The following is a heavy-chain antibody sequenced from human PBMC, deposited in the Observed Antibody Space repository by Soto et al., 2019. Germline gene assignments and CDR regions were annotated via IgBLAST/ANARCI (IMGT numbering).Heavy chain of an antibody. V-gene: IGHV3-48*02. CDR2: ISSSSTI. J-gene: IGHJ3*02. CDR1: GFTFSSYS. CDR3: AGRMLLGIQWGVSRSDAFDI. D-gene: IGHD3-10*01. Sequence: GGSLRLSCAASGFTFSSYSMNWVRQAPGKGLEWVSYISSSSTIYYADSVKGRFTISRDNAKNSLYLQMNSLRDEDTAVYYCAGRMLLGIQWGVSRSDAFDIWGQGTMVTVSS.